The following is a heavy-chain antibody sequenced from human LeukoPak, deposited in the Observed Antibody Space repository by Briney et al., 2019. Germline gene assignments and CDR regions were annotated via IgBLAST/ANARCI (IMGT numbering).Heavy chain of an antibody. CDR3: ARIGGTYYEYYFDY. CDR2: IYTSGTT. J-gene: IGHJ4*02. V-gene: IGHV4-4*07. Sequence: SETLSLTCTVSGGSLSSYYWSWIRQPAGKGLEWIGRIYTSGTTNYNPSLKSRVTMSVDTSKNQFSLRLTSVTAADTAVYYCARIGGTYYEYYFDYWGQGTLVTVSS. D-gene: IGHD1-26*01. CDR1: GGSLSSYY.